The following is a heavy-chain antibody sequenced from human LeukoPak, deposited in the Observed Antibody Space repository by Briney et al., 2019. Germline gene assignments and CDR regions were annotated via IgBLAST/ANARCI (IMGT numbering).Heavy chain of an antibody. V-gene: IGHV3-7*01. CDR2: INQDGSEK. CDR1: GFWFGGFW. Sequence: GGSLRLSCEASGFWFGGFWMNWVRQAPGKGPERVANINQDGSEKLYVDSVKGRFTISRDNAKNSLYLQMNSLRVEDTAVYYCTRDVREAYDIWGHGTMVTVSS. J-gene: IGHJ3*02. D-gene: IGHD3-16*01. CDR3: TRDVREAYDI.